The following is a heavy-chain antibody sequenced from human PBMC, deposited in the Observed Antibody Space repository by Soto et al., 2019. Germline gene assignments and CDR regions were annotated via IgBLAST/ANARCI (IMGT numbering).Heavy chain of an antibody. CDR3: ARARLYISSWLNKISKWFDP. D-gene: IGHD6-13*01. CDR1: GGSFSGYY. J-gene: IGHJ5*02. Sequence: SETLSLTCAVYGGSFSGYYWGWIRQPPGKGLEWIGEINHSGSTNYNPSLKSRVTISVDTSKNQFSLKLSSVTAADTAVYFCARARLYISSWLNKISKWFDPWGQGTLVTVSS. V-gene: IGHV4-34*01. CDR2: INHSGST.